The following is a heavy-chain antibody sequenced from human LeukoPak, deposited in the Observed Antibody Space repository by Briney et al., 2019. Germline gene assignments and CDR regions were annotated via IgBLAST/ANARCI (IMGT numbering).Heavy chain of an antibody. D-gene: IGHD6-13*01. CDR1: GDTFSSYA. Sequence: ASVNVSCKASGDTFSSYAISWVRQAPAQGLEWVGMIIPIFGTANYAQKFQGRVTITTDESTSTAYMELSSLRSEDEAGYYCAIKPFGRRWYGFDYWGQGTLVTVSS. CDR3: AIKPFGRRWYGFDY. CDR2: IIPIFGTA. V-gene: IGHV1-69*05. J-gene: IGHJ4*02.